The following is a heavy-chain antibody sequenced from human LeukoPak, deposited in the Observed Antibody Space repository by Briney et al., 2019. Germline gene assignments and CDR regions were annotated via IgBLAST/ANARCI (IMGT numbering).Heavy chain of an antibody. CDR1: GSTSGSVA. Sequence: PGGSLRPSFAPFGSTSGSVAISWAGQAPGKGRGRGSEINGNGGGTYYADAMKGRFSISRDNSKNTLSLQMNSLRAEDTAVYYCARQIPGSGQGFDPWGQGTLVAVSS. J-gene: IGHJ5*02. V-gene: IGHV3-23*01. CDR3: ARQIPGSGQGFDP. D-gene: IGHD3-10*01. CDR2: INGNGGGT.